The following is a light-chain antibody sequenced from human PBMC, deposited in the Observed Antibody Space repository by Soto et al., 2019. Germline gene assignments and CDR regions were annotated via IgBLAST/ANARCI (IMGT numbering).Light chain of an antibody. Sequence: VMAQSPATLSVSPGETATLSCRASQSVSSTYLAWYQQKPGQAPRLLIYDASSRATGIPARFSGSGSGTDFTLTISSLEPEDFAVYYCQQRTKWRTFGQGTKVDI. V-gene: IGKV3D-20*02. CDR3: QQRTKWRT. CDR1: QSVSSTY. J-gene: IGKJ1*01. CDR2: DAS.